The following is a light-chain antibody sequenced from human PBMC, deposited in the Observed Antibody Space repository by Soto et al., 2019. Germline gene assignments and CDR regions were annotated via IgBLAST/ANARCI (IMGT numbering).Light chain of an antibody. CDR2: GAS. J-gene: IGKJ1*01. Sequence: EIVLTQSPGTLSLSPGERATLSCRASQSVSSSYLAWYQQKPGQAPRLLIYGASIRATGIPDRFSGSGSGTDFTLTISRLEPEDFPVYYCQQYGSSPGTFGQGTKVDIK. CDR1: QSVSSSY. V-gene: IGKV3-20*01. CDR3: QQYGSSPGT.